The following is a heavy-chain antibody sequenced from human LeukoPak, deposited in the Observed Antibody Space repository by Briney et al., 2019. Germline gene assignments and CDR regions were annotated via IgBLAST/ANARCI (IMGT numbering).Heavy chain of an antibody. J-gene: IGHJ4*02. CDR1: GGSISSGSYY. Sequence: SQTLSLTCTVSGGSISSGSYYWSWIRQPAGKGLEWIGRIYTSGSTNYNPSLKSRVTISVDTSKNQFSLKLSSVTAADTAVYYCATDIAAAGSFDYWGQGTLVTVSS. D-gene: IGHD6-13*01. CDR2: IYTSGST. CDR3: ATDIAAAGSFDY. V-gene: IGHV4-61*02.